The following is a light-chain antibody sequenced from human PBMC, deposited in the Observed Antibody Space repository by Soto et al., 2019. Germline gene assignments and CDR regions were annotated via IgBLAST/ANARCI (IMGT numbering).Light chain of an antibody. Sequence: QSVLTQPPSVSGAPGQRVTISCTGSSSNIGAGYDVHWYQQLPGTAPTVLIYGNSNRPSGVPDRFSGSKSGTSASLAITGLQAEDEADYYCQSYDSSLSVYVFGTGTKLTVL. J-gene: IGLJ1*01. V-gene: IGLV1-40*01. CDR3: QSYDSSLSVYV. CDR2: GNS. CDR1: SSNIGAGYD.